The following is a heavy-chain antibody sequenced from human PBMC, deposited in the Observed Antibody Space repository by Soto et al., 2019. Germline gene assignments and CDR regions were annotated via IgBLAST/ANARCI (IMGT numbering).Heavy chain of an antibody. Sequence: PGGSLRLSCAASGFTFSGSAMHWVRQASGKGLEWVGRIRSKANSYATAYAASVKGRFTISRDDSKNTAYLQMNSLKTEDTAVYYCTRLVGGSITIFGVAPDWFDPWGQGTTVTVSS. J-gene: IGHJ5*01. CDR2: IRSKANSYAT. V-gene: IGHV3-73*01. CDR1: GFTFSGSA. CDR3: TRLVGGSITIFGVAPDWFDP. D-gene: IGHD3-3*01.